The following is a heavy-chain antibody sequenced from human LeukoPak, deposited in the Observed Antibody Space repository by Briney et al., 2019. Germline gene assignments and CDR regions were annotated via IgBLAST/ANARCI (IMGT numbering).Heavy chain of an antibody. V-gene: IGHV3-7*01. CDR1: GFTFSSYW. J-gene: IGHJ4*02. CDR2: IKQDGSEQ. D-gene: IGHD3-10*01. Sequence: GGSLGLSCVASGFTFSSYWMSWVRQTPGKGLECVANIKQDGSEQYYVDSVKGRFTISRDNAKNSLYLQMNSLRAEDTAVYYCARFGVSCLDHWGQGALVTVSP. CDR3: ARFGVSCLDH.